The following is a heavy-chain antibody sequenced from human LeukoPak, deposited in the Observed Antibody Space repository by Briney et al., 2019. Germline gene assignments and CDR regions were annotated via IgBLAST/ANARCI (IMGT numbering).Heavy chain of an antibody. CDR1: GYSFANYG. V-gene: IGHV1-3*04. D-gene: IGHD3-10*01. CDR3: ARVPLSDASGRYYSH. CDR2: INTGNGNT. J-gene: IGHJ1*01. Sequence: ASVKVSCKTSGYSFANYGMHWVRQAPRQSLEWMGWINTGNGNTKSSQKFQDRVALTRDTSASTVYMELNSLSSEDTAVYYCARVPLSDASGRYYSHWGQGTLVTVSS.